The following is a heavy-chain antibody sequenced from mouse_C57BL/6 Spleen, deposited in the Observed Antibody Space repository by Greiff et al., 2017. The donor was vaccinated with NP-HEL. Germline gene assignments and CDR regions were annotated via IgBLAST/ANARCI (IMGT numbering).Heavy chain of an antibody. CDR3: TRDDYYGSSPYWYFDV. CDR1: GYTFTDYE. Sequence: VKLQESGAEQVRPGASVTLSCKASGYTFTDYEMHWVKQTPVHGLEWIGAIDPETGGTAYNQKFKGKAILTADKSSSTAYMELRSLTSEDSAVYYCTRDDYYGSSPYWYFDVWGTGTTVTVSS. V-gene: IGHV1-15*01. D-gene: IGHD1-1*01. J-gene: IGHJ1*03. CDR2: IDPETGGT.